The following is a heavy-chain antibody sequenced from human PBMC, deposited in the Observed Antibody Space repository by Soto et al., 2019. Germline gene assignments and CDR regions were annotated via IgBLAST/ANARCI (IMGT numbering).Heavy chain of an antibody. J-gene: IGHJ4*02. V-gene: IGHV3-7*03. Sequence: QPGGSLRLSXAASGFIVKAFSMSWVRQAPGKRLEWVASIKQDGKEIFYVDSVKGRFTISRDDATNSLYLQMNSLRADDTAIYYCARAGVKDTICRPFDYWGQGTLVTVS. CDR3: ARAGVKDTICRPFDY. D-gene: IGHD3-10*01. CDR2: IKQDGKEI. CDR1: GFIVKAFS.